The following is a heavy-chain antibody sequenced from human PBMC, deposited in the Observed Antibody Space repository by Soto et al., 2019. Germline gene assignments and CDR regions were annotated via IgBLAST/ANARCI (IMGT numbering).Heavy chain of an antibody. CDR3: ARSILTGTTFSAFDI. Sequence: QVQLVQSGAEVKKPGSSVKVSCKASGGTFSSYAISWVRQAPGQGLEWMGGIIPIFGTANYAQKFQDRVTITADESTSTAYMELSSLRAEDTAVYYCARSILTGTTFSAFDIWGQGTMVTVSS. D-gene: IGHD1-20*01. V-gene: IGHV1-69*01. CDR2: IIPIFGTA. CDR1: GGTFSSYA. J-gene: IGHJ3*02.